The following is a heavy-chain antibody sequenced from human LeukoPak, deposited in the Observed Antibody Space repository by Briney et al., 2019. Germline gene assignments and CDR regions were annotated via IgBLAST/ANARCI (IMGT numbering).Heavy chain of an antibody. CDR3: ARGDAFDI. V-gene: IGHV3-7*01. J-gene: IGHJ3*02. CDR2: IKQDGSEK. CDR1: GFTFSSYG. Sequence: GGSLRLSCAASGFTFSSYGMHWVRQAPGKGLEWVANIKQDGSEKYYVDSVKGRFTISRDNAKNSLYLQMNSLRAEDTAVYYCARGDAFDIWGQGTLVTVSS.